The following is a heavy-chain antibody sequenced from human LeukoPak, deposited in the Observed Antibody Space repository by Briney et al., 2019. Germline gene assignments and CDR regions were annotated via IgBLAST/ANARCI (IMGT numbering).Heavy chain of an antibody. V-gene: IGHV3-21*01. CDR1: GFTFSSYS. D-gene: IGHD4-17*01. Sequence: GGSLRLSCAASGFTFSSYSMNWIRQAPGKGLEWVSSISSSTSYIYYADSVKGRFTISKDNAKNSLYLQMNSLRAEDTAVYYCARAGGSTVSHSDYWGQETLVTVSS. CDR2: ISSSTSYI. CDR3: ARAGGSTVSHSDY. J-gene: IGHJ4*02.